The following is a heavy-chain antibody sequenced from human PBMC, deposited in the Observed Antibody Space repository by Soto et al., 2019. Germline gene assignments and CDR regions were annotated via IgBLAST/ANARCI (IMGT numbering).Heavy chain of an antibody. D-gene: IGHD3-10*01. V-gene: IGHV3-9*01. Sequence: PGGSLRLSCAASGFTFGDYAMHWVRQVPGKGLEWVSGFKWNSGDVGYADSVKGRFTISRDNARNSLYLQMNSLRPEDTAVYYCAKDRSSGSPYYGMDFWGQGPMVTVSS. CDR3: AKDRSSGSPYYGMDF. CDR1: GFTFGDYA. CDR2: FKWNSGDV. J-gene: IGHJ6*02.